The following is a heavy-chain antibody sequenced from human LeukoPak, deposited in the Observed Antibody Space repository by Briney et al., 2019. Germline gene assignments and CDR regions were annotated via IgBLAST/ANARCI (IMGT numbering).Heavy chain of an antibody. Sequence: GGSLRLSCAASGFTVNNIYMSWVRQAPGKGLEWVSVIYSGGSTYYADSVKGRFTISRDNSKNTLYLQMNSLRAEDTAVYYCARAPTTGEEYYFDYWGQGTLVTVSS. CDR2: IYSGGST. J-gene: IGHJ4*02. D-gene: IGHD4-17*01. CDR1: GFTVNNIY. V-gene: IGHV3-53*01. CDR3: ARAPTTGEEYYFDY.